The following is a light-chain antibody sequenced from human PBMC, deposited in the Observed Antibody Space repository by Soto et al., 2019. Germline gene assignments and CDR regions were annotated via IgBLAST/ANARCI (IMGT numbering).Light chain of an antibody. CDR2: KAS. CDR3: QHYNGYRWK. CDR1: QSVSNW. J-gene: IGKJ1*01. Sequence: DIQMTQSPSTLSASVGDRVTITCRASQSVSNWLAWYQQKPGKAPKILIYKASSLESGVPSRFSGSGSGTEFTLTISSLRPDDFATYYCQHYNGYRWKFGQGTRWIS. V-gene: IGKV1-5*03.